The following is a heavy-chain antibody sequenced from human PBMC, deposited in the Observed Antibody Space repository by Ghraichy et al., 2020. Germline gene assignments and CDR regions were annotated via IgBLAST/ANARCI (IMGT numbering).Heavy chain of an antibody. CDR2: INPNSGST. Sequence: ASVKVSCKASGYTFTGYYMHWVRQVPGQGLEWMGWINPNSGSTDSAQRFQGRVTMTRDTSISTAYMEVSRLRSDDTAVYYCARDYTRNYYDSSGYSPDYYFDYWGQETLVTVSS. CDR1: GYTFTGYY. V-gene: IGHV1-2*02. CDR3: ARDYTRNYYDSSGYSPDYYFDY. J-gene: IGHJ4*02. D-gene: IGHD3-22*01.